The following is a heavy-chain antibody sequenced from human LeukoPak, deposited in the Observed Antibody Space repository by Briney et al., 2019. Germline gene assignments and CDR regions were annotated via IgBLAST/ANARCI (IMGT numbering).Heavy chain of an antibody. CDR3: AKDDRLTMIVVVITSLDY. D-gene: IGHD3-22*01. CDR1: GFTFSSYA. Sequence: PGGSLRLSCAASGFTFSSYAMSGVRQAPGKGLEWVAAISGSGGSTYYADSVKGLLTISRYNSKNTLYLQMNRLRAEDTAVYYCAKDDRLTMIVVVITSLDYWGQGPLVTVSS. J-gene: IGHJ4*02. CDR2: ISGSGGST. V-gene: IGHV3-23*01.